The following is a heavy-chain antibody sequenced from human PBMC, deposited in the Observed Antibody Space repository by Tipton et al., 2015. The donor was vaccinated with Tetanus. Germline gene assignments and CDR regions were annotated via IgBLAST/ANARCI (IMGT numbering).Heavy chain of an antibody. V-gene: IGHV4-31*03. J-gene: IGHJ4*02. Sequence: TLSLTCTASGASINAGGYLWTWVRQHPGKGLEWIGHIYYTDYTSYTPSLDSRVRISVNTSKNFFSLRLTSVTAADTAVYFCARGLPREPFYLDYWGQGHQVIVSS. CDR1: GASINAGGYL. CDR2: IYYTDYT. D-gene: IGHD1-26*01. CDR3: ARGLPREPFYLDY.